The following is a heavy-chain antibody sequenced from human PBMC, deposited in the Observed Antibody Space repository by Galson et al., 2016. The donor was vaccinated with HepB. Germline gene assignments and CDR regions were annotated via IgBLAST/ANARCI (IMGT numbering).Heavy chain of an antibody. V-gene: IGHV4-31*11. D-gene: IGHD2-15*01. J-gene: IGHJ3*01. CDR2: IYYSGSS. Sequence: TLSLTCAVSGASINSGSYYWSWIRQHPEKGLEWIGYIYYSGSSYYNPSFEGRISISIDTSKNQFSLKLISVTAVATALYYCSRDESPLGGFDFWGQGTMVTVSS. CDR1: GASINSGSYY. CDR3: SRDESPLGGFDF.